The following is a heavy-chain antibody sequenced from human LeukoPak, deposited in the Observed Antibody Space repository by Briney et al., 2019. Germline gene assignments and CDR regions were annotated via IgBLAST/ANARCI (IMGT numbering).Heavy chain of an antibody. CDR1: RFNFHSYA. D-gene: IGHD6-19*01. V-gene: IGHV3-30*04. Sequence: PGGSLILSFSAPRFNFHSYAMHTVRQAPGKVLERVEVISYDEGDKSYADSVRGRLTISRDNSKNTLFLQMSSLRAEDTAVYFCARSHSSGWYVAHGVGDSDYYMDVWGKGTTVTVSS. CDR3: ARSHSSGWYVAHGVGDSDYYMDV. J-gene: IGHJ6*03. CDR2: ISYDEGDK.